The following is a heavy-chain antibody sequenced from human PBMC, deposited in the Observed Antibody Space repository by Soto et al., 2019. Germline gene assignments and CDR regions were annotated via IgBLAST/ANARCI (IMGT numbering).Heavy chain of an antibody. Sequence: EVHLVEPGEDLVQPGGSLRLSCAASGFTFSKYPMHWVRQAPGKGLEYVSAISSDGGTTFYADSVRGRFTMSRDNLKNTLYLQMRSLRVEDMAVYYCARGQIPYGLDVWGQGTTVTVS. J-gene: IGHJ6*02. CDR1: GFTFSKYP. CDR3: ARGQIPYGLDV. V-gene: IGHV3-64*02. CDR2: ISSDGGTT.